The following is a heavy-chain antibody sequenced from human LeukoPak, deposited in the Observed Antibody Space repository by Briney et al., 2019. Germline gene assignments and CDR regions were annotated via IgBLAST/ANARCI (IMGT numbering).Heavy chain of an antibody. CDR1: GYTLTELS. J-gene: IGHJ4*02. CDR2: FDPEDGET. CDR3: ATLNYGDYPW. Sequence: GASVKVSCKVSGYTLTELSMHWVRQTPGKGPEWMGGFDPEDGETIYAQKFQGRVTMTEDTSTDTAYMELSSLRSEDTAVYYCATLNYGDYPWWGQGTLVTVSS. V-gene: IGHV1-24*01. D-gene: IGHD4-17*01.